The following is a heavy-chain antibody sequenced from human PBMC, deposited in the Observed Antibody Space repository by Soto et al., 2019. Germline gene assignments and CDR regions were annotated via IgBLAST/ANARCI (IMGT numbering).Heavy chain of an antibody. J-gene: IGHJ4*02. V-gene: IGHV3-30*18. CDR1: GFTFSSYG. CDR2: ISYDGSNK. D-gene: IGHD2-8*01. Sequence: GSLRLSCAASGFTFSSYGMHWVRQAPGKGLEWVAVISYDGSNKYYADSVKGRFTISRDNSKNTLYLQMNSLRAEDTAVYYCAKVYFSGVQKPTDYWGQGTLVTVSS. CDR3: AKVYFSGVQKPTDY.